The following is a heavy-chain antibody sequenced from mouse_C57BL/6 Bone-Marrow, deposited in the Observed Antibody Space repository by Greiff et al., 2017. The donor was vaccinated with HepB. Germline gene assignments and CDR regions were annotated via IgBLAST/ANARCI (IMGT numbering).Heavy chain of an antibody. CDR3: ASPYYYGSSPWYFDV. Sequence: QVQLQQPGAELVRPGSSVKLSCKASGYTFTSYWMHWVKQRPIQGLEWIGNIDPSDSETHYNQKFKDKATLTVDKSSSTAYMQLSSLTSEDSAVYYCASPYYYGSSPWYFDVWGTGTTVTVSS. CDR1: GYTFTSYW. D-gene: IGHD1-1*01. CDR2: IDPSDSET. V-gene: IGHV1-52*01. J-gene: IGHJ1*03.